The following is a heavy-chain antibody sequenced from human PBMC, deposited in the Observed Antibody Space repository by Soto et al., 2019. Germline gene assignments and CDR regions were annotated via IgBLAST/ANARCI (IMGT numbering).Heavy chain of an antibody. Sequence: GGSLRLSCAASGFTFSSYWMHWVRQAPGKGLVWVSRINSDGSSTSYADSVKGRFTISRDNAKNTLYLQMNSLRAKYTAVYYFARVRGGLWNYAFDIWGQGTMVTVSS. CDR1: GFTFSSYW. J-gene: IGHJ3*02. D-gene: IGHD3-10*01. CDR2: INSDGSST. V-gene: IGHV3-74*01. CDR3: ARVRGGLWNYAFDI.